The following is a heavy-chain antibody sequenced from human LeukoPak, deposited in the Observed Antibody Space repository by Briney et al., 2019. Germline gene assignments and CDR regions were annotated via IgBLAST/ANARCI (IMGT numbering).Heavy chain of an antibody. CDR1: GGSISSYY. CDR2: IYYSGST. J-gene: IGHJ6*03. V-gene: IGHV4-59*01. Sequence: TSETLSLTCTVSGGSISSYYWSWIRQPPGKGLEWIGYIYYSGSTNYNPSLKSRVTISVDTSKNQFSLKLSSVTAADTAVYYCARGLITNYYYYYYMDVWGKGTTVTISS. D-gene: IGHD1-1*01. CDR3: ARGLITNYYYYYYMDV.